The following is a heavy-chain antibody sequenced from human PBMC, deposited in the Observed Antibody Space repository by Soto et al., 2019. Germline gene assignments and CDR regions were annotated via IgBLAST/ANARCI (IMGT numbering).Heavy chain of an antibody. D-gene: IGHD3-22*01. J-gene: IGHJ6*02. CDR1: GGTFSSYA. V-gene: IGHV1-69*13. Sequence: PSVKVSCKASGGTFSSYAISWVRQAPGQGLEWMGGIIPIFGTANYAQKFQGRVTITADESTSTAYMELSSLRSEDTAVYYCASGDYYDSSGYYYYYYYGMDVWGQGTTVTVSS. CDR2: IIPIFGTA. CDR3: ASGDYYDSSGYYYYYYYGMDV.